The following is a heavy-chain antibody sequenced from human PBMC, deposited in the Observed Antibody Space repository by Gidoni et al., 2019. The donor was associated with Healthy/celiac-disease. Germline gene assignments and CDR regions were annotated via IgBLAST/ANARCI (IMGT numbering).Heavy chain of an antibody. Sequence: QVQLVESGGGVVQPGRSLRLSCAASGFTFSSYAMHWVRQAPGKGLEWVAVISYDGSNKYYADSVKGRFTISRDNSKNTLYLQMNSLRAEDTAVYYCARDLFTVYPTPLVYYYYGMDVWGQGTTVTVSS. J-gene: IGHJ6*02. CDR2: ISYDGSNK. D-gene: IGHD2-8*02. CDR3: ARDLFTVYPTPLVYYYYGMDV. V-gene: IGHV3-30-3*01. CDR1: GFTFSSYA.